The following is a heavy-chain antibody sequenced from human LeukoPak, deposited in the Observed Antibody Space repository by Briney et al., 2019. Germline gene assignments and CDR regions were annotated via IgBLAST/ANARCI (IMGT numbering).Heavy chain of an antibody. D-gene: IGHD6-13*01. V-gene: IGHV3-7*01. CDR2: IKPDGGEE. CDR1: GFNFSSYW. J-gene: IGHJ4*02. Sequence: PGGSLRLSCAASGFNFSSYWMSWVRQAPGKGLEWVANIKPDGGEESYVDSVRGRFTISRDNSKNTLYLQMNSLRAEDTAVYYCAKDAIPQGIAAGIDYWGQGTLVTVSS. CDR3: AKDAIPQGIAAGIDY.